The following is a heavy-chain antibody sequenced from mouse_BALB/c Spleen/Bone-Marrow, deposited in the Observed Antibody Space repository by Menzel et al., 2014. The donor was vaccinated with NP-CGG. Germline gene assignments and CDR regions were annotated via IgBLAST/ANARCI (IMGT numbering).Heavy chain of an antibody. CDR3: TRSLRLFDY. Sequence: EVKVEESGGGLVQPGGSMKLSCVASGFTFSNYWMNWVRQSPEKGLEWVAEIRLKSNNYATHYAESVKGRFTISRDDSKSSVYLQMNNLRPEDTGIYYCTRSLRLFDYWGQGTTLTVSP. V-gene: IGHV6-6*02. J-gene: IGHJ2*01. CDR1: GFTFSNYW. CDR2: IRLKSNNYAT. D-gene: IGHD1-1*01.